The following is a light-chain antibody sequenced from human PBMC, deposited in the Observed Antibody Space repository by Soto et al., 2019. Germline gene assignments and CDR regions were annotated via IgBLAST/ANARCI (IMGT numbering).Light chain of an antibody. CDR3: QQRNNWPPAT. V-gene: IGKV3-11*01. J-gene: IGKJ4*01. Sequence: EIVLTQSPATLSLSPGETATLSCRASQSVGRHLAWYQQIPCQAPRLLIYDASNRATGVPARFSGSGSGTDFTLSISGLEPEDFAVYYCQQRNNWPPATFGGGTKVEIK. CDR1: QSVGRH. CDR2: DAS.